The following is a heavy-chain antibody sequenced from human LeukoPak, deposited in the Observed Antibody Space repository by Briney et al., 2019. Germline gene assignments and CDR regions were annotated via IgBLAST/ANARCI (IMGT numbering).Heavy chain of an antibody. Sequence: ASVKVSCKASGYTFTSYYMHWVRQAPGQGPEWMGWINPNSGGTNYAQKFQGRVTMTRDTSISTACMELSRLRSDDTAVYYCARDSLDTSLDYWGQGTLVTVSS. V-gene: IGHV1-2*02. CDR3: ARDSLDTSLDY. CDR2: INPNSGGT. CDR1: GYTFTSYY. D-gene: IGHD3-9*01. J-gene: IGHJ4*02.